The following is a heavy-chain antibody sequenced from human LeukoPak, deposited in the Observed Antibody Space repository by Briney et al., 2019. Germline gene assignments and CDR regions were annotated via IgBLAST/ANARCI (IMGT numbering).Heavy chain of an antibody. CDR1: GFTFSRYA. D-gene: IGHD3-10*01. J-gene: IGHJ4*02. CDR2: ISYDGSNK. CDR3: ARSRVYGSGELDY. V-gene: IGHV3-30*04. Sequence: GGSLRLSCAASGFTFSRYALHWVRQAPGKGLEWVAVISYDGSNKYYADSVKGRFTISRDNSKNTLYLQMNSLRAEDTAVYYCARSRVYGSGELDYWGQGTLVTVSS.